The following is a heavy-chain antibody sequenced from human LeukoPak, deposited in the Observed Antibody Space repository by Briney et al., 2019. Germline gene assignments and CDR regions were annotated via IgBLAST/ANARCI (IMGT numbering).Heavy chain of an antibody. CDR1: GYTFTGYG. Sequence: ASVKVSCKASGYTFTGYGINWVRQATGQGLEWMGWMNPNTGKTGYAQKFQGRVTMTRDTSISTAYMELSSLRSEDTAMYYCARIDSSGIDNWFDPWGQGTLVTVSS. V-gene: IGHV1-8*01. D-gene: IGHD6-19*01. J-gene: IGHJ5*02. CDR3: ARIDSSGIDNWFDP. CDR2: MNPNTGKT.